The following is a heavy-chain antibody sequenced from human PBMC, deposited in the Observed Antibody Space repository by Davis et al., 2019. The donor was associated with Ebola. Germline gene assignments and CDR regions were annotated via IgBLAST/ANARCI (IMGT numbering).Heavy chain of an antibody. CDR1: GGSISSYY. D-gene: IGHD6-19*01. V-gene: IGHV4-59*08. J-gene: IGHJ4*02. Sequence: SETLSPTCTVSGGSISSYYWSWIRQPPGKGLEWIGYIYYSGRTNYNPSLKSRVTISVDTSKNQFSLKLSSVTAADTAVYYCARHRVSSGWLDYWGQGTLVTVSS. CDR2: IYYSGRT. CDR3: ARHRVSSGWLDY.